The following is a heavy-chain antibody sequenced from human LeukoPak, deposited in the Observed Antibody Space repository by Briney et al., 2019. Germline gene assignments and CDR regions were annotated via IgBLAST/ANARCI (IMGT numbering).Heavy chain of an antibody. CDR1: GDSVSSNSVT. D-gene: IGHD6-25*01. J-gene: IGHJ5*02. V-gene: IGHV6-1*01. CDR2: TYYRSKWSY. CDR3: ARVTAAGTFDP. Sequence: SQTLPLTCAISGDSVSSNSVTWNWIRQSPWRGLEWLGRTYYRSKWSYDYAVSVKSRITINSDTSKNQLSLQLNSVTPEDTAVYYCARVTAAGTFDPWGQGTLVTVSS.